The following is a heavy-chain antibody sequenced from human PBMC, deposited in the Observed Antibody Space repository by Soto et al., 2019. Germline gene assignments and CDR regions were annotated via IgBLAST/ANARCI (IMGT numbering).Heavy chain of an antibody. CDR2: ISGSGGST. D-gene: IGHD3-9*01. CDR3: AKGYYDILPGYFDY. CDR1: GFTFSSYA. J-gene: IGHJ4*02. V-gene: IGHV3-23*01. Sequence: PXGSLRLSCAASGFTFSSYAMSWVRQAPGKGLDWVSAISGSGGSTYYADSVKGRFTISRDNSKNTLYLQMNSLRAEDTAVYYCAKGYYDILPGYFDYWGQGTLVTVSS.